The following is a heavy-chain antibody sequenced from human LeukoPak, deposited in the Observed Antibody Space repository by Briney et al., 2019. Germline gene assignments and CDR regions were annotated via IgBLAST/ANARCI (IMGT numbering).Heavy chain of an antibody. CDR2: IYHSGST. V-gene: IGHV4-34*01. J-gene: IGHJ4*02. CDR3: ARRPPNYYDSSGYDY. Sequence: SETLSLTCAVYGGSFSGYYWSWIRQPPGKGLVWIGSIYHSGSTNYNPSLKSRVTISVDTSKTQFSLKLSSVTAADTAVYYCARRPPNYYDSSGYDYWGQGTLVTVSS. CDR1: GGSFSGYY. D-gene: IGHD3-22*01.